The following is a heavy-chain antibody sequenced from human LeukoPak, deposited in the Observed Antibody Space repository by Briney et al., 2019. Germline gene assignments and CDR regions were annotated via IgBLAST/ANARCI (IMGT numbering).Heavy chain of an antibody. V-gene: IGHV3-30*02. D-gene: IGHD2-2*01. CDR2: IRYDGSNK. Sequence: RGSLRLSCAASGFIFSRYGMHWVRQAAGKGLEWVACIRYDGSNKYYAHSVNGRFTISIDNSNNTLYLQMNSLRAEDTAVYYCAKMSPYQLLSDYWGQGTLVTVSS. CDR3: AKMSPYQLLSDY. CDR1: GFIFSRYG. J-gene: IGHJ4*02.